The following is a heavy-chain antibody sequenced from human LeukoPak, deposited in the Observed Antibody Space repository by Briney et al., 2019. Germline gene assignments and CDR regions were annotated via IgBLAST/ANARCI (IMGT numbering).Heavy chain of an antibody. V-gene: IGHV4-59*01. J-gene: IGHJ6*03. D-gene: IGHD3-16*01. Sequence: PSETLSLTCSVSGDSINSNYWSWMRQPPGKGLEWIGYIYYGGSTNYNPSLKSRVSMSVDTSKNQFSLNLSSVTAADTAVYYCARDRRLGLSSPNYYYYMDVWGKGTTVTVSS. CDR2: IYYGGST. CDR3: ARDRRLGLSSPNYYYYMDV. CDR1: GDSINSNY.